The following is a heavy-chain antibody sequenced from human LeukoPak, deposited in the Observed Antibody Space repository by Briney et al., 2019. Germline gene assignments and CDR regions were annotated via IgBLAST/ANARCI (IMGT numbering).Heavy chain of an antibody. CDR1: EFTFRSYW. Sequence: GGSLRLSCAGSEFTFRSYWMSWVRQAPGKGLEWVANIKQDGSEKYYVDSVKGRFTISRDNAKNSLYLQMNSLRAEDTAVYYCARCSYSSSWKTSDYWGQGTLVTVSS. CDR3: ARCSYSSSWKTSDY. V-gene: IGHV3-7*01. CDR2: IKQDGSEK. J-gene: IGHJ4*02. D-gene: IGHD6-13*01.